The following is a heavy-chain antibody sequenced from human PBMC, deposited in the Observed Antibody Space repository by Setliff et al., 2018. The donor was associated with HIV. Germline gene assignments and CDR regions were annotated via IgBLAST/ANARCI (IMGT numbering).Heavy chain of an antibody. Sequence: PSETLSLTCTVSGGSISSYYWSWIRQPPGKGLEWIGYIYYSGSTYYNPSLKSLVTISVDTSKNQFSLKLSSVTAADTAVYYCARGGMVRGRPKNYYMDVWGKGTTVTVSS. CDR1: GGSISSYY. CDR3: ARGGMVRGRPKNYYMDV. CDR2: IYYSGST. D-gene: IGHD3-10*01. J-gene: IGHJ6*03. V-gene: IGHV4-59*12.